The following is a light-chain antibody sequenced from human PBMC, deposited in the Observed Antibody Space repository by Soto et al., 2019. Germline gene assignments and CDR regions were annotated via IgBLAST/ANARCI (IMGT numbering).Light chain of an antibody. J-gene: IGKJ1*01. Sequence: DIQMTQSPSSLSASVGDRVTITCRASQSIATSLCWYQQRPGKAPNLLIYVASSLQGGVPSRFSGSGSGTEFTLTISSLQPEDFATYYCQHTYNTPPTFGQGTRVEFK. CDR3: QHTYNTPPT. V-gene: IGKV1-39*01. CDR2: VAS. CDR1: QSIATS.